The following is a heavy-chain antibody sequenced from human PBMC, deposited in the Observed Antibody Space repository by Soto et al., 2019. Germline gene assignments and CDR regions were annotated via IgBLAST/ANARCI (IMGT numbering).Heavy chain of an antibody. Sequence: PSETLSLTCTVSGGSISSSSYYWGWIRQPPGKGLEWIGSIYYSGSTYYNPSLKSRVTVTRDTSTTTLYMELSSLRSDDTAVYYCVRDSGGHSLDYWGQGTLVTVSS. CDR3: VRDSGGHSLDY. J-gene: IGHJ4*02. CDR1: GGSISSSSYY. V-gene: IGHV4-39*02. D-gene: IGHD2-15*01. CDR2: IYYSGST.